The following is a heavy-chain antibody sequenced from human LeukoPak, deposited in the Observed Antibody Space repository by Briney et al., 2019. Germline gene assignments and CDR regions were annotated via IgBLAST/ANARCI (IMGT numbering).Heavy chain of an antibody. CDR3: ARGRGRRDY. CDR2: INHSGST. Sequence: SDTLSLTCAVYGGSFSGYYWSWIRQPPGKGLEWIGEINHSGSTNYNPSLKSRVTISVDTSKNQFSLKLSSVTAADTAVYYCARGRGRRDYWGQGTLVTVSS. D-gene: IGHD3-10*01. J-gene: IGHJ4*02. V-gene: IGHV4-34*01. CDR1: GGSFSGYY.